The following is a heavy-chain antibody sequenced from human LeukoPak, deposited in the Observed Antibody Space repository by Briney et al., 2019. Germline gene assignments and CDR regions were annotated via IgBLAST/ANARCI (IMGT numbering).Heavy chain of an antibody. CDR2: INEDGSVK. D-gene: IGHD3-22*01. J-gene: IGHJ3*02. V-gene: IGHV3-7*01. Sequence: GGSLRLSCVASGFTFSRSWITWVRQAPGKGLEWVANINEDGSVKNHVDSVKGRFTISRDNAKNSLYLQMNSLRAEDTAVYYCARGSGYNTFDIWGRGAMVTVSS. CDR1: GFTFSRSW. CDR3: ARGSGYNTFDI.